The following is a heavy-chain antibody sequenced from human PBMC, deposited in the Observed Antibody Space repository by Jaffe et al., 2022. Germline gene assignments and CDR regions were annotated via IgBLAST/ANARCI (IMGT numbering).Heavy chain of an antibody. J-gene: IGHJ4*02. D-gene: IGHD3-3*01. CDR2: ISYDGSNK. Sequence: QVQLVESGGGVVQPGRSLRLSCAASGFTFSSYGMHWVRQAPGKGLEWVAVISYDGSNKYYADSVKGRFTISRDNSKNTLYLQMNSLRAEDTAVYYCAKDLKRRYDFWSGYDYWGQGTLVTVSS. CDR3: AKDLKRRYDFWSGYDY. CDR1: GFTFSSYG. V-gene: IGHV3-30*18.